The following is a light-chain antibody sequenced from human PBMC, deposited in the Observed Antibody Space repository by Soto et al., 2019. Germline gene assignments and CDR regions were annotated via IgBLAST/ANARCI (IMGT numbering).Light chain of an antibody. V-gene: IGKV1-5*03. J-gene: IGKJ2*01. CDR3: QQYNSYSYT. CDR2: KAS. CDR1: QSISSW. Sequence: DLQMTQSPSTLSASVGDRVTITCRARQSISSWLAWYQQKPGKAPKLLIYKASSLESGVPSRFSGSGSGTEVTLTSSSLQPDDFATYYCQQYNSYSYTFGQGTKLESK.